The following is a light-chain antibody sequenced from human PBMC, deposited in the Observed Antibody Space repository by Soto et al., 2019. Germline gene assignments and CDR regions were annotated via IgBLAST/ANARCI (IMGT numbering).Light chain of an antibody. CDR3: QQYKSYPWT. CDR2: KAS. Sequence: DIQMTQSPSTLSASVGDRVTITCRASQSISSWLAWYQQKPGKAPKLLIYKASSLESGVPSRFSGSGCGTEFTLTISSLQPDDFATDYCQQYKSYPWTFGQGTKVEIK. V-gene: IGKV1-5*03. J-gene: IGKJ1*01. CDR1: QSISSW.